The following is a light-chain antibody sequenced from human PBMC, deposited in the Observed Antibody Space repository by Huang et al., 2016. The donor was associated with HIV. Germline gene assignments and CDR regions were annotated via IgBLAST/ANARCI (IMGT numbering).Light chain of an antibody. CDR3: QQRSNWRT. CDR2: DAS. V-gene: IGKV3-11*01. Sequence: EIVLTQSPATLSQSPGERATLSCRASQSVSSYLAWYQQKPGHAPRLLIYDASNRATVIPASFSGSWSGTDFTLTISSLEPEDFAVYYCQQRSNWRTFGQGTRLEIK. CDR1: QSVSSY. J-gene: IGKJ5*01.